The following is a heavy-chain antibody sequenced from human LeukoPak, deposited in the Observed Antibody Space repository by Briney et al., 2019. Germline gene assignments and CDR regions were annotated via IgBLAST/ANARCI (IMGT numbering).Heavy chain of an antibody. J-gene: IGHJ3*01. D-gene: IGHD4-17*01. V-gene: IGHV4-38-2*01. Sequence: SETLSLTCVVSTYSISSGYSWGWIRQPPGKGLEWIGSMYLSGTTHYNPSLKSRVTISVDKSENQFSLKVMFVTAADSAIYFCAKTDYGHYSGFEVWGQGIMVTASS. CDR2: MYLSGTT. CDR3: AKTDYGHYSGFEV. CDR1: TYSISSGYS.